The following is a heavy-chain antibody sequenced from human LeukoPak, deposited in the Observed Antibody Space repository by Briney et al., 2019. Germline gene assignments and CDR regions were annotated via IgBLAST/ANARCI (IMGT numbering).Heavy chain of an antibody. V-gene: IGHV4-59*08. CDR3: ARLSGPSGGPVSFFGLDV. Sequence: ETLSLTCSVSGGSMTNYYGSWIRQPPGKGLEWMGHIYYRGDTKYNPSLKSRVTISLDTSKQQFSLRLTSVSAADTAAYYCARLSGPSGGPVSFFGLDVWGQGTTVAVSS. CDR2: IYYRGDT. CDR1: GGSMTNYY. D-gene: IGHD6-19*01. J-gene: IGHJ6*02.